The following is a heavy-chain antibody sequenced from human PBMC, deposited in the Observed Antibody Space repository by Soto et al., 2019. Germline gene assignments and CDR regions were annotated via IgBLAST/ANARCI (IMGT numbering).Heavy chain of an antibody. J-gene: IGHJ4*02. CDR3: TRRYCSGGTCCSGID. CDR2: ITNKADSYAT. CDR1: GFTFSDHY. Sequence: EVQLVESGGGLVQPGGSLRLSCAASGFTFSDHYMDWVRQAPGKGLEWVGRITNKADSYATEYAASVKGRFTISRDDSKNSLYLQMNSLKIEATAVYYCTRRYCSGGTCCSGIDWGQGTLVTVSS. V-gene: IGHV3-72*01. D-gene: IGHD2-15*01.